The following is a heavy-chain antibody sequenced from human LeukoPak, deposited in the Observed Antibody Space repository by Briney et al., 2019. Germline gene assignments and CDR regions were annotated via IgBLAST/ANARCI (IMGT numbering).Heavy chain of an antibody. D-gene: IGHD6-13*01. CDR1: GYTFTSYY. V-gene: IGHV1-46*01. CDR2: INPSGGST. J-gene: IGHJ4*02. CDR3: AKGGRIAAADPYFFVY. Sequence: ASVKVSCKASGYTFTSYYMHWLRQAPGQGLEWMGIINPSGGSTNYAQKFQGRVTMTRDMSTSTVYKELSSLRSEDTAVYYCAKGGRIAAADPYFFVYWGQGTLVTVSS.